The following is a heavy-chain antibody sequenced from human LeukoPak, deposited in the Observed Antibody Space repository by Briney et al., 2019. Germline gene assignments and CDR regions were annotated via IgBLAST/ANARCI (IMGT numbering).Heavy chain of an antibody. CDR2: ISGYNGNT. D-gene: IGHD3-10*01. J-gene: IGHJ4*02. Sequence: WASVKVSCKASGYTFTSYGISWVRQAPGQGLEWMGWISGYNGNTNYAQKFQGRVTMTTDTSTSTVYMELRSLRSDDTAVYYCARDDNYGSGQPDDWGQGTLVTVSS. CDR1: GYTFTSYG. V-gene: IGHV1-18*01. CDR3: ARDDNYGSGQPDD.